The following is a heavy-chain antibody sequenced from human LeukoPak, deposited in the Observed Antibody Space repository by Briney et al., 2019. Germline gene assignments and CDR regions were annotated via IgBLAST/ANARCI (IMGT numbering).Heavy chain of an antibody. CDR3: ARPHGTRDY. D-gene: IGHD6-13*01. J-gene: IGHJ4*02. CDR2: INHSGST. V-gene: IGHV4-34*01. CDR1: DDSFSNFY. Sequence: SETLSLTCGVYDDSFSNFYWSWIRQPPGKGLEWIGEINHSGSTNYNPSLKSRVTISVDTSKNQFSLKLSSVTAADTAVYYCARPHGTRDYWGQGILVTVSS.